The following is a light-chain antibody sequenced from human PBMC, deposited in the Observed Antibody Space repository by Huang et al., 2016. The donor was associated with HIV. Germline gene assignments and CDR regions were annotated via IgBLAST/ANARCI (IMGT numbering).Light chain of an antibody. CDR2: DAS. V-gene: IGKV3-11*01. J-gene: IGKJ3*01. Sequence: EVVLTQSPATLSMSPGERATLSCRASQNIGTYLAWYQQKPGQPPRLLIYDASNRATGIPARFSGSGSGTDFNLSISSLEPEDFAVYYCKQRANWPPLTFGPGTKVEI. CDR3: KQRANWPPLT. CDR1: QNIGTY.